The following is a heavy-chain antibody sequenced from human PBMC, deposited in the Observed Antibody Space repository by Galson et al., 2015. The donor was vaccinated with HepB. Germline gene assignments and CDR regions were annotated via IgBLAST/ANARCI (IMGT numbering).Heavy chain of an antibody. V-gene: IGHV3-66*01. CDR2: IYSGGST. CDR1: GFTVSSNY. Sequence: SLRLSCAASGFTVSSNYMSWVRQAPGKGLEWVSVIYSGGSTYYADSVKGRFTISRDNSKNTLYLQMNSLRAEDAAVYYCARAQRDYYDSSGYPDAFDIWGQGTMVTVSS. J-gene: IGHJ3*02. D-gene: IGHD3-22*01. CDR3: ARAQRDYYDSSGYPDAFDI.